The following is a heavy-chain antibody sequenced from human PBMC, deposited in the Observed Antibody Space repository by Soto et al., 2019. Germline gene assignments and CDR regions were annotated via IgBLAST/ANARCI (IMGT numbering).Heavy chain of an antibody. CDR1: GFTFSNAW. CDR3: TTHLLWDYYDSSGYQGKTRNDY. D-gene: IGHD3-22*01. J-gene: IGHJ4*02. V-gene: IGHV3-15*07. CDR2: IKSKTDGGTT. Sequence: PGGSLRLSCAASGFTFSNAWMNWVRQAPGKGLEWVGRIKSKTDGGTTDYAAPVKGRFTISRDDSKNTLYLQMNSLKTEDTAVYYCTTHLLWDYYDSSGYQGKTRNDYWGQGTLVTVSS.